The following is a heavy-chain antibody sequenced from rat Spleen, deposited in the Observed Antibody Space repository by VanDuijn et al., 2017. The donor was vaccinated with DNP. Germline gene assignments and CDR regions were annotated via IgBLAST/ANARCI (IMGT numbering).Heavy chain of an antibody. J-gene: IGHJ4*01. CDR2: ISYDGSRT. V-gene: IGHV5S10*01. CDR1: GFTFSDYY. CDR3: ARQGNSGDAMDA. Sequence: EVQLVESGGGLVQPGRSLKLSCVASGFTFSDYYMAWVRQAPTKGLEWVATISYDGSRTYYRDSVKGRFTISRDNAKSTLYLQMDSLRSEDTATYYCARQGNSGDAMDAWGQGTSVTVSS. D-gene: IGHD4-4*01.